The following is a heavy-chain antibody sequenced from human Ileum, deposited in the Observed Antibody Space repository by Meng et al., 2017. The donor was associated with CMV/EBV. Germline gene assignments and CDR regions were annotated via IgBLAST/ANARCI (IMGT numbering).Heavy chain of an antibody. J-gene: IGHJ5*02. V-gene: IGHV1-69*12. CDR2: ILPLFNIS. CDR3: AKEEDTSMVGVNWFDP. CDR1: GGSLKSFS. D-gene: IGHD5-18*01. Sequence: QVHLVHSRDGRKMPGSPGKVSCKASGGSLKSFSNTWVRQAPGQGLEWMGGILPLFNISYNAQSFQGRIIITADESTSTVYMEVGGLRPEDTAMYYCAKEEDTSMVGVNWFDPWGQGTLVTVSS.